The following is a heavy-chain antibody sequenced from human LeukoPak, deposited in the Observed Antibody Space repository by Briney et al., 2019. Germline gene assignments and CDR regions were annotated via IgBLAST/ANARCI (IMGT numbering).Heavy chain of an antibody. CDR1: GGTFSSYA. V-gene: IGHV1-69*13. J-gene: IGHJ4*02. CDR2: IIPIFGTA. D-gene: IGHD2-15*01. Sequence: SVKVSCKASGGTFSSYAISWVRQAPGQGLEWMGGIIPIFGTANYAQKFQGRVTITADESTSTAYMELSSLRSEDTAVYYCARENCSGGSCYNHFDYWGQETLVTVSS. CDR3: ARENCSGGSCYNHFDY.